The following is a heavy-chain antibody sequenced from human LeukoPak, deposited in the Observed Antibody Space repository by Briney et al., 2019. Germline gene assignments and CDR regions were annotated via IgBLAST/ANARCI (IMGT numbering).Heavy chain of an antibody. CDR2: INHSGST. J-gene: IGHJ4*02. D-gene: IGHD5-24*01. Sequence: SETLSLTCAVYGVSFSGYYWSWIRQPPGKGLEWIGEINHSGSTNYNPSLKSRVTISVDTSKNQFSLKLSSVTAADTAIYYCAKSFSETERATITAYWGQGTLVTVSS. CDR3: AKSFSETERATITAY. CDR1: GVSFSGYY. V-gene: IGHV4-34*01.